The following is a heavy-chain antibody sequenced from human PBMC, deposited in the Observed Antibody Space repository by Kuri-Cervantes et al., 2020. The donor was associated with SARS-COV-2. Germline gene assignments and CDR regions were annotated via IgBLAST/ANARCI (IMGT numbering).Heavy chain of an antibody. CDR2: INHSGST. V-gene: IGHV4-34*01. CDR1: GGSFSGYY. D-gene: IGHD2-2*01. Sequence: SETLSLTCAVYGGSFSGYYWSWIRQPPGKGLEWIGEINHSGSTNYNQSLKSRVTISVDTSKNQFSLKLSSVTAADTAVYYCARSPRCSSTSCRYYYYGMDVWGQGTTVTVSS. J-gene: IGHJ6*02. CDR3: ARSPRCSSTSCRYYYYGMDV.